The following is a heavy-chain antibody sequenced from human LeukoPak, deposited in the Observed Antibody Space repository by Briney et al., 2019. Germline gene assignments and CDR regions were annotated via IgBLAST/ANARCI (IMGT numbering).Heavy chain of an antibody. D-gene: IGHD6-13*01. J-gene: IGHJ4*02. CDR1: GFTFSNAW. V-gene: IGHV3-15*01. CDR3: AKAGGSMWYSPQFDY. Sequence: GGSLRLSCAASGFTFSNAWMGWVRQAPGKGLEWVGRIKSKNDGGTADYAAPVKVRFTISRDNSKNTLDLQLNSLRVDDTAIYYCAKAGGSMWYSPQFDYWGPGTPVTVSS. CDR2: IKSKNDGGTA.